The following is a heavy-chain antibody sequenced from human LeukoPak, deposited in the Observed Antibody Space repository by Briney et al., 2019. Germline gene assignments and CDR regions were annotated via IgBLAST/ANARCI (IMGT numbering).Heavy chain of an antibody. V-gene: IGHV4-31*01. Sequence: SETLSLTCTLSGDSISSGGYYWSWIRQHPGKGLEWIGYIYYSGSTYYNPSLKSQVTIPVDTSKNQFSLKMSSVTAADTAVYYCATFLGYCSSASCREGYMDVWGKGTTVTVSS. CDR2: IYYSGST. CDR3: ATFLGYCSSASCREGYMDV. CDR1: GDSISSGGYY. J-gene: IGHJ6*03. D-gene: IGHD2-2*01.